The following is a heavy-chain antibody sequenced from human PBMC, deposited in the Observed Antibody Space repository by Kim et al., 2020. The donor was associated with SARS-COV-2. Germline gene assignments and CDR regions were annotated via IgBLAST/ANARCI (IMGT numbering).Heavy chain of an antibody. J-gene: IGHJ4*02. CDR2: ISISGTNT. V-gene: IGHV3-23*01. CDR1: GFTFSNYA. D-gene: IGHD3-16*01. Sequence: GGSLRLSCAASGFTFSNYAMHWVRQAPGKGLEWVSRISISGTNTYYADSVKGRFTISRDNSKNTLYLQMSSLRAEEAAVYYCARGSGGGPDYWGQGTLVTVSS. CDR3: ARGSGGGPDY.